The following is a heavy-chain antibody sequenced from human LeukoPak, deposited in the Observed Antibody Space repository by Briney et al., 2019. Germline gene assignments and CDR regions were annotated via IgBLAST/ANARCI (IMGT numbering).Heavy chain of an antibody. Sequence: PGGSLRLSCAASGFTFSSSAMSWVRQAPGKGLEWVSAISNNGGYTYYADSVQGRFTISRDNSKSTLCLQMNSLRAEDTAVYFCAGRHCSGGRCYFAGADPFDYWGQGTLVTVSS. CDR2: ISNNGGYT. CDR3: AGRHCSGGRCYFAGADPFDY. CDR1: GFTFSSSA. J-gene: IGHJ4*02. V-gene: IGHV3-23*01. D-gene: IGHD2-15*01.